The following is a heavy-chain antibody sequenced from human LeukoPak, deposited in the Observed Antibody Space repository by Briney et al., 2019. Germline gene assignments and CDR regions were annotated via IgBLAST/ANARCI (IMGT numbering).Heavy chain of an antibody. CDR1: GFTFRNYA. D-gene: IGHD6-6*01. CDR3: AKDDRYSRSFGFDY. Sequence: GGSLRLSCAASGFTFRNYAMYWVRQAPGKGLEWVSVISDSGGSTYYADSVKGRFTISRDNSKNTLYLQMNSLRVEDTAVYYCAKDDRYSRSFGFDYWGQGTLVTVSS. J-gene: IGHJ4*02. V-gene: IGHV3-23*01. CDR2: ISDSGGST.